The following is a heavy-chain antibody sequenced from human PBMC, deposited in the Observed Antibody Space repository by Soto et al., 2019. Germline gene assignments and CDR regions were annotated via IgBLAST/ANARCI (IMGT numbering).Heavy chain of an antibody. J-gene: IGHJ4*02. Sequence: EVQLVESCGGLVQPGGSVRLSCAASGFTFSSYCMHWVRQFPGKGLLWVSRIDEYGSTINYADSVKGRFTISRDNSRNTLYLEMNSLRAEDTALYYCTRDIGWKGAYWGPGTLVTVSS. CDR2: IDEYGSTI. D-gene: IGHD1-1*01. CDR1: GFTFSSYC. V-gene: IGHV3-74*01. CDR3: TRDIGWKGAY.